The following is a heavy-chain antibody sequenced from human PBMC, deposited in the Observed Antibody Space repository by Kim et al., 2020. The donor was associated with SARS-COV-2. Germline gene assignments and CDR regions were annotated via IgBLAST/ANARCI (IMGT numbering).Heavy chain of an antibody. Sequence: GSQKYYMDYVKGRFTISRDIDKNSLSLQMDSLTIEDTAIYYCAIIDNGVDVWGQGTTVIVSS. CDR3: AIIDNGVDV. CDR2: GSQK. V-gene: IGHV3-7*03. D-gene: IGHD1-26*01. J-gene: IGHJ6*02.